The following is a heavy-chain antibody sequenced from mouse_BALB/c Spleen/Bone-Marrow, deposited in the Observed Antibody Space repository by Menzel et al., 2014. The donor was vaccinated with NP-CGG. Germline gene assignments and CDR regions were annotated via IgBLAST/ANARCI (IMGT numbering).Heavy chain of an antibody. D-gene: IGHD2-3*01. Sequence: QVQLKQSGAELVKPGASVKLSCKASGYTFTSYWIHWVKQRPGQGLEWIGENNPSNSRANYNEKFKSKATLTVDKSSTTAYMQLSSLTSEDSAVYYCARYDGPAWFAYWGQGTLVTVSA. CDR1: GYTFTSYW. J-gene: IGHJ3*01. CDR3: ARYDGPAWFAY. CDR2: NNPSNSRA. V-gene: IGHV1S81*02.